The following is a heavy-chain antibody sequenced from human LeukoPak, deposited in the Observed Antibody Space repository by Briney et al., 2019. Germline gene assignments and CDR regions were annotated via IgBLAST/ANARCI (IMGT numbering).Heavy chain of an antibody. V-gene: IGHV1-18*04. CDR2: ISAYNGNT. CDR3: ARDPVGRDGYNQGEVVDY. J-gene: IGHJ4*02. D-gene: IGHD5-24*01. CDR1: GYPFTVFY. Sequence: ASVKVSFEASGYPFTVFYLHWLRQAPGQGLEWMGWISAYNGNTNYAQKLQGRVTMTTDTSTSTAYMELKSLRSDDTAVYYCARDPVGRDGYNQGEVVDYWGQGTLVTVSS.